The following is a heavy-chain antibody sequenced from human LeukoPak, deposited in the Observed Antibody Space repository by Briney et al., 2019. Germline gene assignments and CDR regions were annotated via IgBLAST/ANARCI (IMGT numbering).Heavy chain of an antibody. D-gene: IGHD3-9*01. CDR3: VSSDWYAAFDI. Sequence: PGGSLRLSCAASGFAFSNNWMHWVRHAPGKGLLWVSRINSDGSSTSYADSVKARFTISRDNAKNTLYLQMNSLRAEDTAVYYCVSSDWYAAFDIWGQGTMVTVSS. CDR1: GFAFSNNW. J-gene: IGHJ3*02. CDR2: INSDGSST. V-gene: IGHV3-74*01.